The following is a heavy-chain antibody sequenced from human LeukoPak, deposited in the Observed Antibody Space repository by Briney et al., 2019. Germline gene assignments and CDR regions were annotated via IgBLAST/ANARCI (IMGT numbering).Heavy chain of an antibody. Sequence: ASVKVSCKASGYTFTSYYMHWVRQAPGQGLEWMGIINPSGGSTSYAQKFQGRVTMTRDTSTSTVYMELSSLRSEDTAVYYCARHDPLGYCSGGSCYPYFDYWGQGTLVTVSS. CDR1: GYTFTSYY. V-gene: IGHV1-46*01. CDR2: INPSGGST. CDR3: ARHDPLGYCSGGSCYPYFDY. D-gene: IGHD2-15*01. J-gene: IGHJ4*02.